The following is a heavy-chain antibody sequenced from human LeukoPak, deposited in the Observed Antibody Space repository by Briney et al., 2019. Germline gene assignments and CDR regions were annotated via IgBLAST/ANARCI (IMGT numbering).Heavy chain of an antibody. D-gene: IGHD6-13*01. V-gene: IGHV3-23*01. CDR2: ISGSGGST. CDR1: GFTFSSYA. CDR3: VKGSSWYLGAYFDY. J-gene: IGHJ4*02. Sequence: TGGSLRLSCAASGFTFSSYAMSWVRQAPGKGLEWVSAISGSGGSTYYADSVKGRFTISRDNSKNTLYLQMNSLRAEDTAVYYCVKGSSWYLGAYFDYWGQGTLVTVSS.